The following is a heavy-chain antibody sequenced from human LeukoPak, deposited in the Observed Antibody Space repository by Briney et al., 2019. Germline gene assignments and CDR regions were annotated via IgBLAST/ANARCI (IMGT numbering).Heavy chain of an antibody. CDR2: IYHSGST. CDR1: GGSISSSGYY. V-gene: IGHV4-39*07. J-gene: IGHJ5*02. D-gene: IGHD3-10*01. Sequence: SETLSLTCTVSGGSISSSGYYWGWIRQPPGKGLEWIGSIYHSGSTYYNPSLKSRVTISVDTSKNQFSLKLSSVTAADTAVYYCARDGSGRKNWFDPWGQGTLVTVSS. CDR3: ARDGSGRKNWFDP.